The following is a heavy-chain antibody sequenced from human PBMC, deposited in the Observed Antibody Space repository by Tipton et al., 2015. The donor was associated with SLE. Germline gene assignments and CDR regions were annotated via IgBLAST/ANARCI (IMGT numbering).Heavy chain of an antibody. J-gene: IGHJ6*02. CDR3: ARGGDFWSGLPYYYYGMDV. V-gene: IGHV4-4*09. Sequence: TLSLTCTVSGYSISRGYYWGWIRQPPGKGLEWIGYIYTSGSTNYNPSLKGRVTISVDTSKNQFSLKLSSVTAADTAVYYCARGGDFWSGLPYYYYGMDVWGQGTTVTVSS. CDR1: GYSISRGYY. CDR2: IYTSGST. D-gene: IGHD3-3*01.